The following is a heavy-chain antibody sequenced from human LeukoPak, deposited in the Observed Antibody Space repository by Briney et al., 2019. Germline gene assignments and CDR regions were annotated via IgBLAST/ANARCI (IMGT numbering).Heavy chain of an antibody. CDR1: GASISSYY. J-gene: IGHJ3*01. Sequence: PSETLSLTCTVSGASISSYYWSWIRQPPGKGLEWIGYISYSGYTNYKPSLRGRVTISVDTSKNQFSLKMTSVTAADTAVYYCAGGGGGRWGAFHVWGQGTMVTVSS. CDR2: ISYSGYT. D-gene: IGHD2-15*01. CDR3: AGGGGGRWGAFHV. V-gene: IGHV4-59*01.